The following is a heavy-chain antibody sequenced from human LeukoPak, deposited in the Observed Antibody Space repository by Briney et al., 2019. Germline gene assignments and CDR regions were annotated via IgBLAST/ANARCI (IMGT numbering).Heavy chain of an antibody. CDR1: GYTFTSCG. CDR3: ARSETKIENWFDP. V-gene: IGHV1-18*01. D-gene: IGHD3-22*01. CDR2: ISAYNGNT. J-gene: IGHJ5*02. Sequence: GASVKVSCRASGYTFTSCGISWVRQAPGQGLEWIGWISAYNGNTNYAQKLQGRVTMTTDTSTSTAYMELRSLRSDDTAVYYCARSETKIENWFDPWGQGTLVTVSS.